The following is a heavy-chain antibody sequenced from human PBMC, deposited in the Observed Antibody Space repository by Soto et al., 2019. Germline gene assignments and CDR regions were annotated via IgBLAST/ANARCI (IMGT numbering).Heavy chain of an antibody. CDR1: GFTLSDYY. Sequence: EVQLVESGGGLVQPGGSLRLSCVASGFTLSDYYMDWVRQAPGQGLEWVGRTRNKANGYTTDYAASMKGRFTISRDDSKNSLYLQMNSLKTEDTAFYYCANLYYDNTGGYWGQGTLVTVSS. J-gene: IGHJ4*02. V-gene: IGHV3-72*01. CDR2: TRNKANGYTT. D-gene: IGHD3-22*01. CDR3: ANLYYDNTGGY.